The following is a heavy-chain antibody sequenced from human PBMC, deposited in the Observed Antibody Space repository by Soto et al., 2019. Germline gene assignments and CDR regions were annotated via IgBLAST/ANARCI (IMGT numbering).Heavy chain of an antibody. V-gene: IGHV3-48*01. CDR3: ARERGYSGYDSGWFDP. D-gene: IGHD5-12*01. CDR2: ISSSSSTI. J-gene: IGHJ5*02. Sequence: PGGSRRVSCAAAGFSFCSYTMNWVRQAPGKGLEWVSYISSSSSTIYYADSVKGRFTISRDNAKNSLYLQMNSLRAEDTAVYYCARERGYSGYDSGWFDPWGQGTLVPVSS. CDR1: GFSFCSYT.